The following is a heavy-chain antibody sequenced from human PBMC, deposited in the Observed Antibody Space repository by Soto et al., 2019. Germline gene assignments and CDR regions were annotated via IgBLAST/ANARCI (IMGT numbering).Heavy chain of an antibody. V-gene: IGHV3-23*01. D-gene: IGHD3-16*02. CDR3: AKTSTYDYFWGDYRYFFDS. CDR2: ISGGSDRT. Sequence: GGSLRLSCAASGFPFNTHGMTWVRQAPGKGLEWVSGISGGSDRTQYADAVKGRFTIARGNSRNTVDLQMTGLRAEDTAIYYCAKTSTYDYFWGDYRYFFDSWGQGTVVTVSS. J-gene: IGHJ4*02. CDR1: GFPFNTHG.